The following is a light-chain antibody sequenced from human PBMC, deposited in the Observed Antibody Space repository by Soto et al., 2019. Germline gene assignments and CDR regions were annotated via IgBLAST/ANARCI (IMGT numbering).Light chain of an antibody. CDR1: QSISSY. J-gene: IGKJ1*01. CDR2: AAS. Sequence: DIHMTHAPSSLSASVVDRVTITCRASQSISSYLNWYQQKPGKAPKLLIYAASSLQSGVPSRFSGSGSGTDFTLTISSLQPEDFATYYCQQSYSTPWTFGQGTKVDI. CDR3: QQSYSTPWT. V-gene: IGKV1-39*01.